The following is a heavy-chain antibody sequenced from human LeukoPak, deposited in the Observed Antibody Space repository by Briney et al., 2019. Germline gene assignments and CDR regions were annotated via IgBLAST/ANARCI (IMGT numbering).Heavy chain of an antibody. CDR3: ARRYDFWSGYPTAFDY. V-gene: IGHV1-2*02. CDR2: INPNTGDT. CDR1: GYTFYGNY. Sequence: ASVKVSCKASGYTFYGNYMHWVRQAPGQGLEWMGWINPNTGDTNYAQKFQGRVTMTRDTSISTSYMELSRLRSDDTAVYYCARRYDFWSGYPTAFDYWGQGTLVTVSS. J-gene: IGHJ4*02. D-gene: IGHD3-3*01.